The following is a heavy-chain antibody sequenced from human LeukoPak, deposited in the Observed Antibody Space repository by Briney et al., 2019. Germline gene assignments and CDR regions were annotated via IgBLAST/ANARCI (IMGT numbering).Heavy chain of an antibody. CDR2: INHSGST. CDR1: GGSFSGYY. CDR3: ARVGPPVLVVYAYWFDP. D-gene: IGHD2-8*02. V-gene: IGHV4-34*01. J-gene: IGHJ5*02. Sequence: PSETLSRTCAVYGGSFSGYYWSWIRQAPGKGLEWIGEINHSGSTNYNPSLKSRVTILVDTSKNQFSLKLSSVTAADTAVYYCARVGPPVLVVYAYWFDPWGQGTLVTVSS.